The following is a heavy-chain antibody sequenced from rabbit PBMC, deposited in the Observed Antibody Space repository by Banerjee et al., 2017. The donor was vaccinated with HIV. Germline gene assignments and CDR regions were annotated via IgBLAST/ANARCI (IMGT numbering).Heavy chain of an antibody. V-gene: IGHV1S45*01. J-gene: IGHJ4*01. Sequence: QQQLEESGGGLVKPGGTLTLTCKASGIDFSSYYRMCWVRQAPGKGLEWIGCIYVGSSGSTYYASWAKGRFTISKTSSTTVTLQMTSLTAADTATYFCARDYAYAAYADYGYAFNLWGPGTLVTVS. D-gene: IGHD6-1*01. CDR1: GIDFSSYYR. CDR2: IYVGSSGST. CDR3: ARDYAYAAYADYGYAFNL.